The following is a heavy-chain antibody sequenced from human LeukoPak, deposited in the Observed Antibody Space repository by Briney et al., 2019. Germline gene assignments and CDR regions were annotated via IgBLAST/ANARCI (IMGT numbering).Heavy chain of an antibody. V-gene: IGHV3-7*01. CDR1: GFPFSGYW. CDR3: AKPHPYCSSTSCSLND. Sequence: GGSLRLSCVASGFPFSGYWMTWVRQAPGKGLEWVANIKQDGSKKSYVDSVKGRFTISRDNSKNTLYLQMNSLRAEDTAVYYCAKPHPYCSSTSCSLNDWGQGTLVTVSS. D-gene: IGHD2-2*01. J-gene: IGHJ4*02. CDR2: IKQDGSKK.